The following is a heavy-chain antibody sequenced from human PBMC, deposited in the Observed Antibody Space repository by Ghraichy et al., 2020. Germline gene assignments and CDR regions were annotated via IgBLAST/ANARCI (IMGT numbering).Heavy chain of an antibody. J-gene: IGHJ4*02. CDR2: ISGYNGYT. Sequence: ASVKVSCKASGYSFTRYGISWVRQAPGQGLEWMGWISGYNGYTKYAQKFQGRVTMTTDTSASTAYMELRSLRSDDTAVYYCARDRQQLVGPLEYWGQGTLVTVSS. CDR1: GYSFTRYG. V-gene: IGHV1-18*01. CDR3: ARDRQQLVGPLEY. D-gene: IGHD6-13*01.